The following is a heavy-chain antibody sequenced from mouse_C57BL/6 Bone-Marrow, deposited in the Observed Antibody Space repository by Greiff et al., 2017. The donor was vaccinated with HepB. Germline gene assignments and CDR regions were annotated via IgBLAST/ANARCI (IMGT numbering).Heavy chain of an antibody. CDR2: IWGGGST. CDR3: AKHEGGLLLGAMDY. Sequence: VQLQQSGPGLVALSQSLSITCTVSGLSLTSYGVDWVRRPPGKGLVWLGVIWGGGSTNYNSALMSRLSISKDNSKSQVFLTMNSLQTDDTAMYYCAKHEGGLLLGAMDYWGQETSVTDSS. D-gene: IGHD2-1*01. CDR1: GLSLTSYG. V-gene: IGHV2-9*01. J-gene: IGHJ4*01.